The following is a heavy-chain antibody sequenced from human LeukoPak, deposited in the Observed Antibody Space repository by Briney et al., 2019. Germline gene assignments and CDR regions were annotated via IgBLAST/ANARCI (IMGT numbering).Heavy chain of an antibody. D-gene: IGHD3-22*01. CDR2: ISSSSSYI. J-gene: IGHJ6*03. CDR1: GFTFSSYS. CDR3: ARGRRYYDSSGYRYYYMDV. Sequence: PGGSLRLSCAASGFTFSSYSMNWVRQAPGKGLEWVSSISSSSSYIYYADSVKGRFTISRDNAKNSLYLQMNSLRAEDTAVYYCARGRRYYDSSGYRYYYMDVWGKGTTVTVSS. V-gene: IGHV3-21*01.